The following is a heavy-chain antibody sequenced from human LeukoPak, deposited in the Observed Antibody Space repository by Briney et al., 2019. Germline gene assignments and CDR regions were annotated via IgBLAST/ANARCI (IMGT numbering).Heavy chain of an antibody. V-gene: IGHV3-30*04. D-gene: IGHD3-9*01. CDR1: GFTFSSYA. CDR3: ARGLTGYRLPL. Sequence: GGSLRLSCAASGFTFSSYAMHWVRQAPGKGLEWVAVISYDGSNKYYADSVKGRFTISRDNSKNTLYLQMNSLRAEDTAVYYCARGLTGYRLPLWGQGTMVTVSS. J-gene: IGHJ3*01. CDR2: ISYDGSNK.